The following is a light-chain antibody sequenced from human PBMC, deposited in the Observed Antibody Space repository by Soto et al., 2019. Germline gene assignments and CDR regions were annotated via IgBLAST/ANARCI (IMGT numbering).Light chain of an antibody. CDR2: DVD. CDR1: SSDVGSYKY. Sequence: QAVVTQPRSVSGSPGQAVTISCTGSSSDVGSYKYVSWYQQHPDKAPKLVIYDVDKRPSGVPDRFSGSKSGNTASLTISGLHSEDEADYYCCSYAGGNIYVFGTGTKVTVL. CDR3: CSYAGGNIYV. J-gene: IGLJ1*01. V-gene: IGLV2-11*01.